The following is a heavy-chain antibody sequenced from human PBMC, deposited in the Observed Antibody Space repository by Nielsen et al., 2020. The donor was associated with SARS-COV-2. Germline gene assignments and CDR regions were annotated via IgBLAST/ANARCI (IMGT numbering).Heavy chain of an antibody. CDR2: ISYDGSNK. CDR3: ARDGGGGSYVSYDAFDI. J-gene: IGHJ3*02. Sequence: GSLKISCAASGFTFSRYAMHWARQAPGKGLEWVALISYDGSNKYYADSVKGRFTISRDNSKNTLYLQMNSLRAEDTAVYYCARDGGGGSYVSYDAFDIWGRGTMVTVSS. D-gene: IGHD1-26*01. V-gene: IGHV3-30-3*01. CDR1: GFTFSRYA.